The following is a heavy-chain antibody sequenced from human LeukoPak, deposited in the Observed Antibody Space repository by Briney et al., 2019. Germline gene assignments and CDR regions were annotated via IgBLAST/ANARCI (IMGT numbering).Heavy chain of an antibody. Sequence: GGSLRLSCAASGFTFSSYGMHWVRQAPGKGLEWVAVISYDGSNKYYADSVKGRFTISRDNSKNTLYLQMNSLRAEDTAVYYCAKEGSGSWSYYYYYMDVWGKGTTVTVSS. V-gene: IGHV3-30*18. D-gene: IGHD1-26*01. CDR3: AKEGSGSWSYYYYYMDV. CDR1: GFTFSSYG. CDR2: ISYDGSNK. J-gene: IGHJ6*03.